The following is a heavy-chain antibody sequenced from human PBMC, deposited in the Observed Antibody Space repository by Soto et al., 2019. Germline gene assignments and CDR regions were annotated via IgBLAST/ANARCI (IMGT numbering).Heavy chain of an antibody. D-gene: IGHD2-15*01. V-gene: IGHV4-59*01. CDR1: GGSISSYY. CDR3: ATGEERVARPSGY. CDR2: IYYSGST. J-gene: IGHJ4*02. Sequence: QVQLQESGPGLVKPSETLSLTCTVSGGSISSYYWSWIRQPPGKGLEWIGYIYYSGSTNYNPSRKSRVTISLDTSNNQISPKLSSVTAADAAVYYWATGEERVARPSGYWGQGTLVTVSS.